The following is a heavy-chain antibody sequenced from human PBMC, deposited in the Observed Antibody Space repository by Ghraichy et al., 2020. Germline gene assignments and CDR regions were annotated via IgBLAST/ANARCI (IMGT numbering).Heavy chain of an antibody. CDR1: GGSISSGGYY. V-gene: IGHV4-31*03. D-gene: IGHD3-22*01. CDR3: ARRYYDSSGFDI. CDR2: IYYSGST. Sequence: SETLSLTCTASGGSISSGGYYWSWIRQHPGKGLEWIGYIYYSGSTYYNPSLKSRVTISVDTSKNQFSLKLSSVTAADTAVYYCARRYYDSSGFDIWGQGTMVTVSS. J-gene: IGHJ3*02.